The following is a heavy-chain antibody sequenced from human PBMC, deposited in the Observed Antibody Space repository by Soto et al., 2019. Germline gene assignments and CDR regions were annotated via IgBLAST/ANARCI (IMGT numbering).Heavy chain of an antibody. CDR2: ISSSSSYI. D-gene: IGHD3-16*02. J-gene: IGHJ5*02. Sequence: GWSLRLSCAASGFTFSSYSMNWVRQAPGKGLEWVSSISSSSSYIYYEDSLKCRFTISRDNAKNSLYLQMNGLRAEDTAVYYCARGGPDAVILPNWFDPWGQGTLVTASS. CDR1: GFTFSSYS. CDR3: ARGGPDAVILPNWFDP. V-gene: IGHV3-21*01.